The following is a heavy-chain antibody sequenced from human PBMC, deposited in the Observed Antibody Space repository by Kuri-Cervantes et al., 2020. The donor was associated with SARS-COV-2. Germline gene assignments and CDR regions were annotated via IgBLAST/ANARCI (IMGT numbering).Heavy chain of an antibody. J-gene: IGHJ6*02. Sequence: ESLKISCAVFGGSFSGYQWGWIRQSPGKGLEWIGEINHSGGTNYNSSLKSRVTISVDTSKNQFSLKLTSVTAADTAVYYCARGLIGLVPAPVLGLGPHYYSYHVDVWGHGTTVTVSS. D-gene: IGHD2-2*01. CDR2: INHSGGT. CDR1: GGSFSGYQ. CDR3: ARGLIGLVPAPVLGLGPHYYSYHVDV. V-gene: IGHV4-34*01.